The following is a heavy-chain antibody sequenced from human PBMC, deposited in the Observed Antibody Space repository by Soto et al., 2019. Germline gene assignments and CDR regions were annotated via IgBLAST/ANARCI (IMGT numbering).Heavy chain of an antibody. J-gene: IGHJ4*02. D-gene: IGHD4-4*01. Sequence: SETLSLTCAVYGGSFSGYYWSWIRQPPGKGLEWIGEINHSGGTNYNPSLKSRVTISVDTSKNQFSLNLSSVTAADTAVYYCARGRTVTTFFREATKFGYWGQGILVTVSS. CDR2: INHSGGT. CDR3: ARGRTVTTFFREATKFGY. CDR1: GGSFSGYY. V-gene: IGHV4-34*01.